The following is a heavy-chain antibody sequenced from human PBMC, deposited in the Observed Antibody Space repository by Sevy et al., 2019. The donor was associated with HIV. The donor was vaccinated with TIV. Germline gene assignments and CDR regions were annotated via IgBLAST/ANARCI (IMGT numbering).Heavy chain of an antibody. CDR3: AKDYYYGSGSYYNAGYFDY. D-gene: IGHD3-10*01. Sequence: GGSLRLSCAASGFTFSSYGMHWVRQAPGKGLEWVAVISYDGSNKYYADSVKGRFTISKDNCKNTLYLQMNSLRAEDTAVYYCAKDYYYGSGSYYNAGYFDYWGQGTLVTVSS. CDR1: GFTFSSYG. CDR2: ISYDGSNK. V-gene: IGHV3-30*18. J-gene: IGHJ4*02.